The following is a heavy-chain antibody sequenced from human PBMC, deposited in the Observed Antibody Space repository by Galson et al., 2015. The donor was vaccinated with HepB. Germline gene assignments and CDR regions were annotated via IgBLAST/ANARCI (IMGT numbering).Heavy chain of an antibody. D-gene: IGHD3-10*01. V-gene: IGHV1-3*01. CDR3: ARAPHDYYGSGSYGMDV. Sequence: SVKVSCKASGYTFTSYAMHWVRQAPGQRLEWMGWINAGNGNTKYSQKFQGRVTITRDTSASTAYMELSSLRSEDTAVYYCARAPHDYYGSGSYGMDVWGQGTTVTVSS. J-gene: IGHJ6*02. CDR1: GYTFTSYA. CDR2: INAGNGNT.